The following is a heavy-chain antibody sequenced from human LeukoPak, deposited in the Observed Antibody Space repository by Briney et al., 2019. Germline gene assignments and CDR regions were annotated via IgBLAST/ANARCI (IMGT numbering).Heavy chain of an antibody. V-gene: IGHV3-7*03. CDR3: AKAGGDGDPIYYYYYGMDV. CDR1: GFTFSSYW. J-gene: IGHJ6*02. D-gene: IGHD4-17*01. Sequence: GGSLRLSCAVSGFTFSSYWMSWIRQAPGKGLEWVANIKQDGSEKNYVDSVKGRFTISRDNAKNSLYLQMNNLRVEDTAVYYCAKAGGDGDPIYYYYYGMDVWGQGTTVTVSS. CDR2: IKQDGSEK.